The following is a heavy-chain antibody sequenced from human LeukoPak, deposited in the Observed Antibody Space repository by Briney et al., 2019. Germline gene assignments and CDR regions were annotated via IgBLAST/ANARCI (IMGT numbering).Heavy chain of an antibody. CDR2: ISSSSSYT. J-gene: IGHJ4*02. V-gene: IGHV3-21*05. D-gene: IGHD6-13*01. CDR3: ARDSMRAAAGLFDY. Sequence: GGSLRLSCAASGFTFSSYWMHWVRQAPGKGLVWVSYISSSSSYTNYADSVKGRFTISRDNAKNSLYLQMNSLRAEDTAVYYCARDSMRAAAGLFDYWGQGTLVTVSS. CDR1: GFTFSSYW.